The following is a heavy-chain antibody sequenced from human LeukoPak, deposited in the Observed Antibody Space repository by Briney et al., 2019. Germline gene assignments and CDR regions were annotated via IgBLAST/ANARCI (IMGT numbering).Heavy chain of an antibody. Sequence: GGSLRLSCVTSGFTFTNHWMSWVRQAPGKGLEWVANIREDGGHKNYVDSVKGRFSISRDNAKNSLFLQMDSLGVDDTAIYYCARDGRGGHNDFWGQGTLITVSS. D-gene: IGHD4-23*01. CDR1: GFTFTNHW. CDR3: ARDGRGGHNDF. J-gene: IGHJ4*02. V-gene: IGHV3-7*01. CDR2: IREDGGHK.